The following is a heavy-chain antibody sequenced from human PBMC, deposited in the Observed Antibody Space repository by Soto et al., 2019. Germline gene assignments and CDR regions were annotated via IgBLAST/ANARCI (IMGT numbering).Heavy chain of an antibody. Sequence: GASVKVSCKASGYTFTGYYIHWVRQAPGQGLEWMGWINPNSGGTNYAQKFQGWVTMTRDTSISTAYMELSRLRSDDTAVYYCARGPGIAAAGPAEYFQHWGQGTLVTVSS. CDR2: INPNSGGT. D-gene: IGHD6-13*01. J-gene: IGHJ1*01. CDR3: ARGPGIAAAGPAEYFQH. V-gene: IGHV1-2*04. CDR1: GYTFTGYY.